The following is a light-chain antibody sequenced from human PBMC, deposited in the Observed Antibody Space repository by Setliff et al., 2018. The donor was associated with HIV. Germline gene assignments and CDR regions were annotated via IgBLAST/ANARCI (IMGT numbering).Light chain of an antibody. CDR1: SGDVGGYNY. Sequence: QSALTQPASVSGSPGQSITISCTGTSGDVGGYNYVSWYQQHPGKAPKLIIYGVRNQPSGVSNRFSGSKSGNTASLTISGLQAEDEGDYYCSSYAITNTLPFGTGTKVTVL. CDR3: SSYAITNTLP. J-gene: IGLJ1*01. V-gene: IGLV2-14*01. CDR2: GVR.